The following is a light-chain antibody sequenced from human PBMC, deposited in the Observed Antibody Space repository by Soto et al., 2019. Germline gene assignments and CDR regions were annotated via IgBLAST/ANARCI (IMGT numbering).Light chain of an antibody. CDR3: HQYESWPFT. V-gene: IGKV3-15*01. CDR1: QTVNSN. CDR2: GAS. Sequence: EIVMTQSPGTLSVFPGERATLSCRASQTVNSNLAWYQQKPGQAPRLLIYGASTRTTGIPARFSGSVSGTEFTLTISSLQSEDFAFYYCHQYESWPFTFGQGTTLDFK. J-gene: IGKJ2*01.